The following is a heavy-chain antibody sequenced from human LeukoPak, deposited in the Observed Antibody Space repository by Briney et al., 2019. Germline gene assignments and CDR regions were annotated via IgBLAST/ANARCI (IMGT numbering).Heavy chain of an antibody. D-gene: IGHD5-18*01. Sequence: GASVKVSCKASGFTFTSSAMQWVRRARGQRLEWIGWIVVGSGNTNYAQKFQERVTITRDMSTSTAYMELSSLRSEDTAVYYCAADRGIQLWSKSQADYCYGMDVWGQGTTVTVSS. CDR1: GFTFTSSA. CDR3: AADRGIQLWSKSQADYCYGMDV. V-gene: IGHV1-58*02. CDR2: IVVGSGNT. J-gene: IGHJ6*02.